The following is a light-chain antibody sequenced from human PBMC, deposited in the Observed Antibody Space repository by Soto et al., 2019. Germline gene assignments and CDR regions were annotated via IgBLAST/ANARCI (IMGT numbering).Light chain of an antibody. J-gene: IGLJ1*01. CDR1: SSDVGGYNH. V-gene: IGLV2-14*01. Sequence: QSALAQPASVSGSPGQSIIMSCTGTSSDVGGYNHVSWYQQHPGKAPKLIIYEVTNRPSGVSDRFSGSKSGNTASLTISGLLPEDEADYYCCSSRSDTFVFGTGTKLTVL. CDR3: CSSRSDTFV. CDR2: EVT.